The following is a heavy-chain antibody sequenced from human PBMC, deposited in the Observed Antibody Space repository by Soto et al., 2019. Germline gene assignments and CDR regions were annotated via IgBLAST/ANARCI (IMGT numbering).Heavy chain of an antibody. Sequence: PSETLSLTCTVSGDSISSYYWSWMRQPPGKGLEWIGYIYYSGSTNYNPSLKSRVTISIDTSKNQFSLKLSSVTAADTAVYYCARHGIRYYYDSSHYYALDVWGQGTTVTVS. D-gene: IGHD3-22*01. CDR1: GDSISSYY. CDR2: IYYSGST. V-gene: IGHV4-59*08. J-gene: IGHJ6*02. CDR3: ARHGIRYYYDSSHYYALDV.